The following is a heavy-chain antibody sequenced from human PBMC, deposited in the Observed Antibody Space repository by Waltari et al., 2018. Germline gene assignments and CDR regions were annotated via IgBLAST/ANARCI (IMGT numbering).Heavy chain of an antibody. CDR2: ISSSSSYI. D-gene: IGHD4-17*01. V-gene: IGHV3-21*01. CDR3: AREGGDYRYWFDP. Sequence: EVQLVESGGGLVKPGGSLRLSCAASGFTFSSHSQKRGRQAPGKGLEWVSSISSSSSYIYYADSVKGRFTISRDNAKNSLYLQMNSLRAEDTAVYYCAREGGDYRYWFDPWGQGTLVTVSS. J-gene: IGHJ5*02. CDR1: GFTFSSHS.